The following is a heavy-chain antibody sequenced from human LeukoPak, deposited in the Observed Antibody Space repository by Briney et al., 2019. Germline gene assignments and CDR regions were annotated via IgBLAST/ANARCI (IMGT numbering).Heavy chain of an antibody. CDR3: AKDKRAGYYYDSSGYYLGAFDI. Sequence: GGSLRLSCAASGFTFSSYGMHWVRQAPGKGLEWVAVISYDGSNKYYADSVKGRFTISRDNSKNTLYLQMNSLRAEDTAVYYCAKDKRAGYYYDSSGYYLGAFDIWGQGTMVTVSS. D-gene: IGHD3-22*01. J-gene: IGHJ3*02. CDR1: GFTFSSYG. V-gene: IGHV3-30*18. CDR2: ISYDGSNK.